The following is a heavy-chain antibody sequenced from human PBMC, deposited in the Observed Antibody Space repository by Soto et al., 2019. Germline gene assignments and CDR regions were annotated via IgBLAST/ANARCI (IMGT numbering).Heavy chain of an antibody. J-gene: IGHJ3*02. D-gene: IGHD3-16*01. CDR2: ISYDGSNK. CDR3: ARDISHGGSSEMDDAFDI. CDR1: GFTFSSYA. Sequence: QVQLVESGGGVVQPGRSLRLSCAASGFTFSSYAMHWVRQAPGKGLEWVAVISYDGSNKYYADSVKGRFTISRDNSKNTRYLQMNSLRAEDTAVYYCARDISHGGSSEMDDAFDIWGQGTMVTVSS. V-gene: IGHV3-30-3*01.